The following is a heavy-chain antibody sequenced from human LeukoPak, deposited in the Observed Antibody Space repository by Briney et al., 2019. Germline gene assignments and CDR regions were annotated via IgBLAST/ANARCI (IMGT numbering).Heavy chain of an antibody. CDR3: AIQTTPLDY. J-gene: IGHJ4*02. CDR2: ISSGSTI. V-gene: IGHV3-11*01. D-gene: IGHD1-7*01. Sequence: GGSLRLSCAASGFTFSDYYMSWIRQAPGKGLEWVSYISSGSTIYYADSVKGRFTISRDNAKNSLYLQMNSLRAEDTAVYYCAIQTTPLDYWGQGTLVTVSS. CDR1: GFTFSDYY.